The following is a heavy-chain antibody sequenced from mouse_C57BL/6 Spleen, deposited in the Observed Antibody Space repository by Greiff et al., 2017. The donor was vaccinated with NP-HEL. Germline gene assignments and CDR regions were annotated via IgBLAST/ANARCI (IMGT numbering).Heavy chain of an antibody. D-gene: IGHD1-1*01. V-gene: IGHV14-1*01. J-gene: IGHJ2*01. CDR3: TTAYYYGSSYVDY. CDR2: IDPEDGDT. Sequence: VQLQQSGAELVRPGASIKLSCTDSGFNIKDYYMHWVKQRPEQGLEWIGRIDPEDGDTEYAPKFQGKATMTADTSSNTAYLQLSSLTSEDTAVYYCTTAYYYGSSYVDYWGQGTTLTVSS. CDR1: GFNIKDYY.